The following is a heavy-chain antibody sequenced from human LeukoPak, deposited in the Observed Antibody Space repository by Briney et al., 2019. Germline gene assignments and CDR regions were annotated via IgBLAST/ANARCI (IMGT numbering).Heavy chain of an antibody. D-gene: IGHD3-10*01. V-gene: IGHV3-48*04. Sequence: GGSLRLSCAASGFTFSSYSMNWVRQAPGKGLEWVSYISSSSSTIYYADSVKGRFTISRDNAKNSLYLQMNSLRAEDTAVYYSTTVFITMVRGVIITPPSGVDYWGQGTLVTVSS. CDR2: ISSSSSTI. CDR3: TTVFITMVRGVIITPPSGVDY. CDR1: GFTFSSYS. J-gene: IGHJ4*02.